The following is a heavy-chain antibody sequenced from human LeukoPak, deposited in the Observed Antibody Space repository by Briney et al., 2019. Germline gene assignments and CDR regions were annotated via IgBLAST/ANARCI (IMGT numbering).Heavy chain of an antibody. CDR3: ARRRNWGRRGAFDI. V-gene: IGHV4-39*01. D-gene: IGHD7-27*01. CDR2: IYYSGST. CDR1: GGAISSGAYY. Sequence: QSSQTLSLTCTVSGGAISSGAYYWGWIRQPPGKGLEWIGSIYYSGSTYYNPSLKSRVTISVDTSKNQFSLKLSSVTAADTAVYYCARRRNWGRRGAFDIWGQGTMVTVSS. J-gene: IGHJ3*02.